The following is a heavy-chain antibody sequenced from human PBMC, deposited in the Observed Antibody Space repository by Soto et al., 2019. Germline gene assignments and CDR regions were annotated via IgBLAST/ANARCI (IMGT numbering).Heavy chain of an antibody. Sequence: EVQLVESGGGLVQPGGSLRLSCAASGFTFSSYSMNWVRQAPGKGLEWVSYISSSSSTIYYADSVKGRFTISRDNAKNSLYQQMNSLRDEDTAVYYCARDSSSWYRRWFDPWGQGTLVTVSS. V-gene: IGHV3-48*02. CDR1: GFTFSSYS. CDR3: ARDSSSWYRRWFDP. J-gene: IGHJ5*02. D-gene: IGHD6-13*01. CDR2: ISSSSSTI.